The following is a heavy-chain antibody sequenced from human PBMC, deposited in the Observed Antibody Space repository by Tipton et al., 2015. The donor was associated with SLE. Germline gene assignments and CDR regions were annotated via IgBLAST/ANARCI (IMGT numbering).Heavy chain of an antibody. V-gene: IGHV4-34*01. CDR1: GRSFIGSY. D-gene: IGHD3-3*01. CDR2: IDHSGVT. J-gene: IGHJ3*02. CDR3: ARDQDDFWSSFDAFDI. Sequence: TLSLTCAVYGRSFIGSYWTWIRQPPGKGLEWIGDIDHSGVTHYNPSLKSRITISLDTSKNQFSLKLTSVTAADTAIYYCARDQDDFWSSFDAFDIWGLGTMVTVSS.